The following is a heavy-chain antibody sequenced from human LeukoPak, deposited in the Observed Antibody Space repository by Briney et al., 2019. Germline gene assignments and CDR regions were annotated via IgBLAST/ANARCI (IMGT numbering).Heavy chain of an antibody. CDR3: AREAVAGTKKLNAFDI. Sequence: ASVKVSCKASGYTFTGYYMHWVRQAPGQGLEWMGRINPNSGGTNYAQKFQGRVTMTRDTSVRTAYMELSRLRSDDTAVYYCAREAVAGTKKLNAFDIWGQGTMVTVSS. V-gene: IGHV1-2*06. D-gene: IGHD6-19*01. J-gene: IGHJ3*02. CDR2: INPNSGGT. CDR1: GYTFTGYY.